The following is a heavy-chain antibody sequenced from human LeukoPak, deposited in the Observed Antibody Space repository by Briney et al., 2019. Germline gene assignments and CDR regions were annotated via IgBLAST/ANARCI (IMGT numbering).Heavy chain of an antibody. D-gene: IGHD3-22*01. Sequence: ASVKVSCKASGYTFTGYYMHWVRQAPGQGLEWMGWINPNSGGTNYAQKFQGRVTMTRDTSISTAYMELSRLRSDDTAVYYCATDLYYYDSSGFHGAFDIWGQGTMVTVSS. CDR1: GYTFTGYY. V-gene: IGHV1-2*02. CDR3: ATDLYYYDSSGFHGAFDI. J-gene: IGHJ3*02. CDR2: INPNSGGT.